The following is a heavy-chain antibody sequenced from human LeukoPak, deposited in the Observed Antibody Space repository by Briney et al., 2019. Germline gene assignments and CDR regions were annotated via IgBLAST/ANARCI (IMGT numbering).Heavy chain of an antibody. CDR3: AREPGIAVGAPLD. J-gene: IGHJ4*02. Sequence: NPGGSLRLSCAASGFTFSSYSMNWVRQAPGKGLEWVSSISSSSSYIYYADSVKGRFTISRDNAKNSLYLQMNSLRAKDTAVYYCAREPGIAVGAPLDWGQGTLVTVSS. V-gene: IGHV3-21*01. D-gene: IGHD6-19*01. CDR1: GFTFSSYS. CDR2: ISSSSSYI.